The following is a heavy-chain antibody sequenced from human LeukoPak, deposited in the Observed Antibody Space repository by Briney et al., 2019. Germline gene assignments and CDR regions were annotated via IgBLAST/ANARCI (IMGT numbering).Heavy chain of an antibody. D-gene: IGHD3-10*02. CDR2: ISSSGSTI. V-gene: IGHV3-48*04. J-gene: IGHJ6*04. Sequence: PGGTLRLSCAASGFTFSSYGMSWVRQAPGKGLEWVSYISSSGSTIYYADSVKGRFTISRDNAKNSLYLQMNSLRAEDTAVYYCAELGITMIGGVWGKGTTVTISS. CDR1: GFTFSSYG. CDR3: AELGITMIGGV.